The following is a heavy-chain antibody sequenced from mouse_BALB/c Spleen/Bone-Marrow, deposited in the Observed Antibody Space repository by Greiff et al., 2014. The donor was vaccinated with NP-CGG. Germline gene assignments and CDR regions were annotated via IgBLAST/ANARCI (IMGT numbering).Heavy chain of an antibody. CDR1: GYTFTYYT. CDR2: INPSSGYT. D-gene: IGHD2-4*01. Sequence: VQLQQSAAELARPGASVKMSCKTSGYTFTYYTMHWVKQRPGQGLEWIGYINPSSGYTDYNQKFKDKTTLTTDKSSSTAYLQLSSLTSEDSAVYYCVRENYDYDGDAMDYWGQGTSVIVSS. J-gene: IGHJ4*01. V-gene: IGHV1-4*02. CDR3: VRENYDYDGDAMDY.